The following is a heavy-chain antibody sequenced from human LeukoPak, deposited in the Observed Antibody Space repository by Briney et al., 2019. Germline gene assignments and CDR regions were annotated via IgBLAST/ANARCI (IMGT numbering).Heavy chain of an antibody. CDR2: ISYDGSNK. CDR1: GFTFSSYA. Sequence: GRSLRLSCAASGFTFSSYAMHWVRQAPGKGLEWVAVISYDGSNKYYADSVKGRFTISRDNSKNTLYLQMNSLRAEDTAVYYCASPYCSGGSCFFYYYYGMDVWGQGTTVTASS. CDR3: ASPYCSGGSCFFYYYYGMDV. D-gene: IGHD2-15*01. V-gene: IGHV3-30-3*01. J-gene: IGHJ6*02.